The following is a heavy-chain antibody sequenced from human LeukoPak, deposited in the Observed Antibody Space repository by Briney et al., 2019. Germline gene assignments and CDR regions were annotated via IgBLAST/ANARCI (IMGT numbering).Heavy chain of an antibody. Sequence: SETLSLTCTVSGGSINSSSYYWGWIRQPPGKGLEWIGSIYYSGSTYYNPSLKSRVTISVDTSKNQFSLKLSSVTAADTAVYYCARDLLPGFWFDPWGQGTLVTVSS. J-gene: IGHJ5*02. D-gene: IGHD2/OR15-2a*01. CDR2: IYYSGST. V-gene: IGHV4-39*07. CDR1: GGSINSSSYY. CDR3: ARDLLPGFWFDP.